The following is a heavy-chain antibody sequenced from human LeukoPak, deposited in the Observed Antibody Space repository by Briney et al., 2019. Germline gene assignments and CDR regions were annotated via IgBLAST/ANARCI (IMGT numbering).Heavy chain of an antibody. CDR1: GFTFSNYA. CDR2: VTGRST. Sequence: GGSLRLSCAASGFTFSNYAMSWVRQAPGKGLEWVSGVTGRSTYYAVSVKGRFTISRDISKNTLYVQMNSLRAEDTAVYYCAKVVGTSGWYFDYWGQGTLVTVSS. J-gene: IGHJ4*02. D-gene: IGHD1-1*01. CDR3: AKVVGTSGWYFDY. V-gene: IGHV3-23*01.